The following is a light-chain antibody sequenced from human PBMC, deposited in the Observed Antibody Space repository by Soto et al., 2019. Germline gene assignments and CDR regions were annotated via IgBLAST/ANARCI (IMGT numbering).Light chain of an antibody. CDR3: QQYSHWPT. CDR2: GAS. V-gene: IGKV3-15*01. Sequence: EIVMTQSPATLSVSPGERVTLSCRASQSISSDLAWVQVKRGQAPRLLIYGASTRAPGIPARFRGSGSGTRLPLTISSLQSADVSLYYCQQYSHWPTFAPGTKMQIK. J-gene: IGKJ1*01. CDR1: QSISSD.